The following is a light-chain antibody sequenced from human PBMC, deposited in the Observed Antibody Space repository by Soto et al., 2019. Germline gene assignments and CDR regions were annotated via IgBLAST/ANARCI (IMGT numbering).Light chain of an antibody. CDR2: GAS. CDR3: QQYGSSPPT. CDR1: QSISRY. V-gene: IGKV3-20*01. Sequence: EIVLTQSPGTLSFSPGERTTVSCRASQSISRYLAWYQQKPGQGPRLLIYGASSRATGTPDRFSGSGSGTDFTLTINRLEPEDFALYYCQQYGSSPPTFGQGTKVDI. J-gene: IGKJ1*01.